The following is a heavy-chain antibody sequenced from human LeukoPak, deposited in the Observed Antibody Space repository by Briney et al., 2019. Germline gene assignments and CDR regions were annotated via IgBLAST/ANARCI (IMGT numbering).Heavy chain of an antibody. J-gene: IGHJ4*02. D-gene: IGHD3-22*01. CDR1: GGSISSSSYY. CDR2: IYYSGST. V-gene: IGHV4-39*07. Sequence: SETLSLTCTVSGGSISSSSYYWGWIRQPPGKGLEWIGSIYYSGSTYYNPSLKSRVTISVDTSKNQFSLKLSSVTAADTAVYYCARRSARITMIVVVSRNYFDYWGQGTLVTVSS. CDR3: ARRSARITMIVVVSRNYFDY.